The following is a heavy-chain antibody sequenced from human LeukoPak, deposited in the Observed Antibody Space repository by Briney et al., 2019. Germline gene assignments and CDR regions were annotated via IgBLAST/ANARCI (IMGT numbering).Heavy chain of an antibody. V-gene: IGHV4-59*08. D-gene: IGHD3-22*01. Sequence: SETLSLTCTVSGGSISSYHWSWIRQPPGKGLEWVGYIYYSGSTNYNPSLKSRVTISLDTSKNQFSLKVSSVTAADTAVYYCARHSSGYLSYFDYWGQGTLVPVSS. CDR3: ARHSSGYLSYFDY. J-gene: IGHJ4*02. CDR2: IYYSGST. CDR1: GGSISSYH.